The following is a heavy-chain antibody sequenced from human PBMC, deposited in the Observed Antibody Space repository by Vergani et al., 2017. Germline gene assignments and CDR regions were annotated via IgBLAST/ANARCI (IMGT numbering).Heavy chain of an antibody. Sequence: QLVQSGPEVKKPGTSVKVSCKASGFTFTSSAMQWVRQARGQRLEWIGWIDTNTGNPTYAQGFTGRFVFSLDTSVSTAYLQISSLKAEDTAVYYCARRRAVAGTDEPWGQGTLVTVSS. D-gene: IGHD6-19*01. J-gene: IGHJ5*02. CDR3: ARRRAVAGTDEP. CDR1: GFTFTSSA. V-gene: IGHV7-4-1*02. CDR2: IDTNTGNP.